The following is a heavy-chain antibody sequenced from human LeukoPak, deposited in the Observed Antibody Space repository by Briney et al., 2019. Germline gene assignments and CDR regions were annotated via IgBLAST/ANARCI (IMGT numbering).Heavy chain of an antibody. D-gene: IGHD5-24*01. CDR1: GGSISSYY. CDR2: IYYSGST. V-gene: IGHV4-59*01. J-gene: IGHJ4*02. Sequence: SETLSLTCTVSGGSISSYYWSWIRQPPGKGLEWIGYIYYSGSTNYNPSLKSRVTISVDTSKNQFSLKLSSVTAADTAVCFCARDQRRDYFDYWGQGTLVTVSS. CDR3: ARDQRRDYFDY.